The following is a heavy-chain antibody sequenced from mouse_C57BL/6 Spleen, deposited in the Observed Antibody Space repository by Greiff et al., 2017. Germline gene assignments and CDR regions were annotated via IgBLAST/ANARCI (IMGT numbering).Heavy chain of an antibody. V-gene: IGHV1-18*01. Sequence: EVHLVESGPELVKPGASVKIPCKASGYTFTDYNMDWVKQSHGKSLEWIGDINPNNGGTIYNQKFKGKATLTVDKSSSTAYMELRSLTSEDTAVYYCARGGYDGTGVMDYWGQGTSVTVSS. CDR1: GYTFTDYN. J-gene: IGHJ4*01. CDR2: INPNNGGT. D-gene: IGHD2-2*01. CDR3: ARGGYDGTGVMDY.